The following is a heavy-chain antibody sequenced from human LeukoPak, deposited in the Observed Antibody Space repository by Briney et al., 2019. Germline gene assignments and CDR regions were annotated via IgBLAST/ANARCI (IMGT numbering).Heavy chain of an antibody. CDR3: ARILGDRPTFDY. V-gene: IGHV2-70*11. CDR1: GFSLSSSGMC. J-gene: IGHJ4*02. CDR2: IDWDDGK. Sequence: SGPTLVNPTQSLTLTCTFSGFSLSSSGMCVSWIRQPPGKALEWLARIDWDDGKYYSTSLKTRLTISKDTSKNQVVLTMTNRDPVDTATYYCARILGDRPTFDYWGQGTLVTVSS.